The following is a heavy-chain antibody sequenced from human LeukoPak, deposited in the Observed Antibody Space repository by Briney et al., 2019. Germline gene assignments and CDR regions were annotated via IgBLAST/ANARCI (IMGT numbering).Heavy chain of an antibody. CDR1: GYSFTSYW. Sequence: GEPLKISCQGSGYSFTSYWFGWVRQLPGKGLEWMGIIYPGDSDTRYSPSFQGQVTIPADMSISTAYLQWSSLKASDTAMYYCASRIAAALDYWGQGTLVTVSS. CDR2: IYPGDSDT. CDR3: ASRIAAALDY. J-gene: IGHJ4*02. V-gene: IGHV5-51*01. D-gene: IGHD6-13*01.